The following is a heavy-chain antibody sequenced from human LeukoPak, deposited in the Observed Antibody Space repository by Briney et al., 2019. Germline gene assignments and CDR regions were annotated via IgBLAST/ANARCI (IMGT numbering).Heavy chain of an antibody. D-gene: IGHD3-10*01. CDR2: IYYSGST. CDR1: GGSISSYY. CDR3: ARDDGSGSYNAFDI. V-gene: IGHV4-59*01. Sequence: SETLSLTCTVSGGSISSYYWSWIRQPPGKGLEWIGYIYYSGSTNYNPFLKSRVTISVDTSKNQFSLKLSSVTAADTAVYYCARDDGSGSYNAFDIWGQGTMVTVSS. J-gene: IGHJ3*02.